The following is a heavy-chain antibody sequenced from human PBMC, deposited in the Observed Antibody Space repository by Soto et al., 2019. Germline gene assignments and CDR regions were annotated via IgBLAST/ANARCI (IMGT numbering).Heavy chain of an antibody. CDR2: ISYDGTNK. CDR3: AKDLQSYGDYDYYCYGMDV. V-gene: IGHV3-30*18. CDR1: GFTFSTYG. Sequence: VQLVESGGGEVQPGRSLTISCAASGFTFSTYGMHWVRQTPGKGLEWVAVISYDGTNKFYSDSVKGRFTISRDNFKNTLTLQMNSLSADDTAVYSCAKDLQSYGDYDYYCYGMDVWGLGTRVTVSS. J-gene: IGHJ6*02. D-gene: IGHD4-17*01.